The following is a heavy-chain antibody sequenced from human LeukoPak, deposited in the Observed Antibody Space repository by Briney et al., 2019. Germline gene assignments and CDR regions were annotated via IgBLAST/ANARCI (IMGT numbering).Heavy chain of an antibody. CDR3: AGDYYGSGSYFFNYYYGMDV. CDR1: GGSISSSSYY. CDR2: IYYSGST. Sequence: SETLSLTCTVSGGSISSSSYYWGWIRQPPGKGLEWIGSIYYSGSTYYNPSLKSRVTISVDTSKNQFSLKLSSVTAADTAVYYCAGDYYGSGSYFFNYYYGMDVWGQGTTVTVSS. V-gene: IGHV4-39*07. J-gene: IGHJ6*02. D-gene: IGHD3-10*01.